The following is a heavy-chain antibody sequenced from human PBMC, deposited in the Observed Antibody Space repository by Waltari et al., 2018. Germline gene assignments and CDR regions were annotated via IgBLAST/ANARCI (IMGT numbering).Heavy chain of an antibody. J-gene: IGHJ4*02. V-gene: IGHV3-23*03. CDR1: GFTFSSYA. Sequence: EVQLLESGGGLVQPGGSLRLSCAASGFTFSSYAMSWVRQAPGKGLEWVSVIYSGGSSTYYADSGKGRLTISRDNSKNTLYLQMNSRRAEDTAVYYCAKSRRGLAYYFDYWGQGTLVTVSS. CDR3: AKSRRGLAYYFDY. CDR2: IYSGGSST. D-gene: IGHD6-19*01.